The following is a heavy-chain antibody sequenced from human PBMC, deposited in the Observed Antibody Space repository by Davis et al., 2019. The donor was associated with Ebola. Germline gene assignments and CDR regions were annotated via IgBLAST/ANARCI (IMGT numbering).Heavy chain of an antibody. J-gene: IGHJ5*02. CDR1: GFTFSSYD. CDR2: IGTAGDT. Sequence: PGGSLRLSCAASGFTFSSYDIHWVRHATGKGLEWVSAIGTAGDTYYAGSVKGRFTISRENGKNSLYLQMNSLRADDTAVYYCAKGRLWFGESNWFDPWGQGTLVTVTS. CDR3: AKGRLWFGESNWFDP. V-gene: IGHV3-13*01. D-gene: IGHD3-10*01.